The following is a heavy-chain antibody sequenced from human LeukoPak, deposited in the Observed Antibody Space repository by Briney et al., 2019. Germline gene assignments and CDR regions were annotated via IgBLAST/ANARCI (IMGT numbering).Heavy chain of an antibody. V-gene: IGHV3-30*03. J-gene: IGHJ4*02. D-gene: IGHD3-22*01. CDR2: ILYDGSNK. CDR3: ARDTYDSSGYYYRGTYYFDY. CDR1: GFSFSSYG. Sequence: GGSLRLSCAASGFSFSSYGMHWVRQALGKGLEWVTVILYDGSNKYYADSVKGRFTTSRDSSKDTLYLQMSSLRVEDTAVYYCARDTYDSSGYYYRGTYYFDYWGQGTLVTVSS.